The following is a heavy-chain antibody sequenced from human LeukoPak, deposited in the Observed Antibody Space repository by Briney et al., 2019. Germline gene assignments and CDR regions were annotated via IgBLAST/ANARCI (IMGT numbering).Heavy chain of an antibody. CDR1: GFTFSSYW. V-gene: IGHV3-7*01. Sequence: GGSLRLSCAASGFTFSSYWMHWVRQDPGKGLEWVANIKQDGSEKYYVDSVKGRFTISRDNAKNSLYLQMNSLRAEDTAMYYCARDSAGNDYWGQGTLVTVSS. CDR2: IKQDGSEK. CDR3: ARDSAGNDY. J-gene: IGHJ4*02. D-gene: IGHD6-13*01.